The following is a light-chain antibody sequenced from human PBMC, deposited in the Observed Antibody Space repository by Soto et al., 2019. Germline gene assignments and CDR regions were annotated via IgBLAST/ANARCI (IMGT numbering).Light chain of an antibody. V-gene: IGKV1-33*01. CDR3: QQYDNLPRLT. J-gene: IGKJ4*01. CDR2: GAS. CDR1: RDISSY. Sequence: DLQMTQSPSSLSASVGDRVTITCQASRDISSYLNWYQQKPGKAPKLLIYGASNLETGVPPRFSGSRSRTDFTFTISSLQPEDIATYYCQQYDNLPRLTFGGGTKVEIK.